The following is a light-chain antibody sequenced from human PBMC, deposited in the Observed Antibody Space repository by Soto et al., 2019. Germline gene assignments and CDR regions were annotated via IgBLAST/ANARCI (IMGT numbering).Light chain of an antibody. V-gene: IGLV1-44*01. Sequence: QSVLTQPPSVSATPGQGVILSCSGGDSNIGSTAVNWYQQLPGTAPRLLIYSSNQRPSGVPDRISGSKSCTSAALAISGRQYEDEDDDYCAAWDDDLNVLLFGGGTKVTVL. CDR2: SSN. CDR1: DSNIGSTA. CDR3: AAWDDDLNVLL. J-gene: IGLJ3*02.